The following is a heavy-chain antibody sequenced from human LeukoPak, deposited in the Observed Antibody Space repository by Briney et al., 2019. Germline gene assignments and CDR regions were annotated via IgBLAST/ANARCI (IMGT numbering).Heavy chain of an antibody. J-gene: IGHJ4*02. CDR3: AKEQRIRHCSEGVCMEGYYFDY. CDR1: GFPFNMFA. V-gene: IGHV3-23*01. D-gene: IGHD2-8*01. Sequence: PGGSLRLSCTGSGFPFNMFAVNWVRQAPGQGLEWVSGLSRGGETTNYADSVKGRFTVSRDTSKSMVFLQMNDLRPEDTAVYYCAKEQRIRHCSEGVCMEGYYFDYWGQGSLVTVSS. CDR2: LSRGGETT.